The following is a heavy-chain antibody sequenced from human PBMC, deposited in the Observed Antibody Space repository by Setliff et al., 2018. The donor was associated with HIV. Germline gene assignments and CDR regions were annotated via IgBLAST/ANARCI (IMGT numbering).Heavy chain of an antibody. CDR1: GGSVSSGGYY. CDR2: IYYSGKN. J-gene: IGHJ4*02. D-gene: IGHD3-22*01. V-gene: IGHV4-31*03. Sequence: SETLSLTCTVSGGSVSSGGYYWSWIRQHPGKGLEWIGYIYYSGKNYYNPSLKSRVTISLDRSKNQFSLRLTSVTAADTAVYYCASCLQNYDSSGYYTNYFDYWGQGTLVTVSS. CDR3: ASCLQNYDSSGYYTNYFDY.